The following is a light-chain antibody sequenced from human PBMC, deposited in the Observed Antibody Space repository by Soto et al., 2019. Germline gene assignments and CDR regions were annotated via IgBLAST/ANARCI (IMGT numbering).Light chain of an antibody. CDR3: QLRRNWWALT. V-gene: IGKV3-11*01. CDR1: QSVSSY. J-gene: IGKJ4*02. CDR2: DAS. Sequence: EIVLTQSPATLSLSPGARATLSCRASQSVSSYLAWYQQKPGQAPRLLIYDASNRATGIPARFSGRGSGTDFDLPISSREAEELAGYYCQLRRNWWALTFGGGTKVEI.